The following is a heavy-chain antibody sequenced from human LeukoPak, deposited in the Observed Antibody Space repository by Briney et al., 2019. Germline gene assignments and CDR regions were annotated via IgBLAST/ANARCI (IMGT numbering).Heavy chain of an antibody. CDR3: ARTGYSSSYYKFRFDY. J-gene: IGHJ4*02. CDR2: IYYSGST. Sequence: KPSETLSLTCSVSGGSISNNIYYWGWIRQPPGKGLEWIGNIYYSGSTYYNPSLKSRVIISVDTSKNQFSLKMSSVTAADTAVYYCARTGYSSSYYKFRFDYWGQGTLVTVSS. D-gene: IGHD6-13*01. V-gene: IGHV4-39*07. CDR1: GGSISNNIYY.